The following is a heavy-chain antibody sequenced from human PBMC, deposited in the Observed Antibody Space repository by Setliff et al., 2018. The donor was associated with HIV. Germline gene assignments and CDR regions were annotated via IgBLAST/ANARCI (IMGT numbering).Heavy chain of an antibody. D-gene: IGHD6-19*01. Sequence: GGSLRLSCAASGFTFDDYGMNWVRQVPGKGLEWVSGINWKGGSTGYADSVKGRFTISRDNFKNTLHLQMNRLRAEDTAVYYCAKGRDSSGWTLAYWGQGTLVTVSS. CDR3: AKGRDSSGWTLAY. CDR1: GFTFDDYG. V-gene: IGHV3-20*04. J-gene: IGHJ4*02. CDR2: INWKGGST.